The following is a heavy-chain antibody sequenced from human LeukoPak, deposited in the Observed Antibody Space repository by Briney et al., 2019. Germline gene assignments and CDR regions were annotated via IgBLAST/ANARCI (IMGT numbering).Heavy chain of an antibody. V-gene: IGHV4-34*01. CDR3: ARGIKDTMVRGVILWFG. Sequence: PSETLSLTCAVYSGSFTGYYWSWIRQPPGKGLEWIGEINHSGSTNYNPSLKSRVTISVDTSKNQFSLKLSSVTAADTAVYYCARGIKDTMVRGVILWFGWGQGTLVTVSS. CDR2: INHSGST. D-gene: IGHD3-10*01. J-gene: IGHJ4*02. CDR1: SGSFTGYY.